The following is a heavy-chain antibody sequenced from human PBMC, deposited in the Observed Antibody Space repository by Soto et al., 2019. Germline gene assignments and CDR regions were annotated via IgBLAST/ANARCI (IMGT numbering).Heavy chain of an antibody. CDR3: ARGRGYYGSGSYSNYYYYYMDV. CDR1: GGTIGSSSYY. V-gene: IGHV4-39*07. D-gene: IGHD3-10*01. Sequence: SETLSLTCTVSGGTIGSSSYYWGWIRQPPGKGLEWIGNIYYRGNTNYNPSLKSRVTISVDTSKNQFSLKLNSVTAADTAVYYCARGRGYYGSGSYSNYYYYYMDVWGQGTTVTVSS. CDR2: IYYRGNT. J-gene: IGHJ6*03.